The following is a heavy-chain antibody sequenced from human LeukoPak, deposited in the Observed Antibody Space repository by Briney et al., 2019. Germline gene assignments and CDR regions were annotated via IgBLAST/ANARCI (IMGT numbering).Heavy chain of an antibody. D-gene: IGHD3-3*01. V-gene: IGHV3-23*01. CDR3: AKFLSYYDFWSGSVEYYYYYMDV. CDR1: GFTFSSYA. CDR2: ISGSGGST. J-gene: IGHJ6*03. Sequence: GGSLRLSCAASGFTFSSYAMSWVRQAPGKGLEWVSAISGSGGSTYYADSVKGRFTISRDNSKNTLYLQMNSLRAEATAVYYCAKFLSYYDFWSGSVEYYYYYMDVWGKGTTVTVSS.